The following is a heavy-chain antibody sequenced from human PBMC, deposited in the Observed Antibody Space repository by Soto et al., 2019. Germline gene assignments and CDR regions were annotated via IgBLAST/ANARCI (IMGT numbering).Heavy chain of an antibody. V-gene: IGHV4-59*01. CDR2: IHYNGNT. J-gene: IGHJ5*02. Sequence: SETLSLTCTVSGDSIKNFFWTWIRQPPGKGLEWIGYIHYNGNTNYNPSLKSRVAMSVDTSKNQFSLRLSSVTAADTAIYYCAREVNFWFDPWGQGSLVTVSS. D-gene: IGHD1-7*01. CDR3: AREVNFWFDP. CDR1: GDSIKNFF.